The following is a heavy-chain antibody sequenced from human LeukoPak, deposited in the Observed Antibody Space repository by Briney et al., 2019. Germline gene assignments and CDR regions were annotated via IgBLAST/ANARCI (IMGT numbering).Heavy chain of an antibody. D-gene: IGHD6-19*01. CDR3: AKGGVAGTGYFDY. J-gene: IGHJ4*02. CDR1: GFTFTTYW. Sequence: PGGSLRLSCAASGFTFTTYWMHWVRQAPGKGLVWVSHINSDGSITSYADSVKGRFTISRDNSKNTLYLQMNSLRAEDTAVYYCAKGGVAGTGYFDYWGQGTLVTVSS. CDR2: INSDGSIT. V-gene: IGHV3-74*01.